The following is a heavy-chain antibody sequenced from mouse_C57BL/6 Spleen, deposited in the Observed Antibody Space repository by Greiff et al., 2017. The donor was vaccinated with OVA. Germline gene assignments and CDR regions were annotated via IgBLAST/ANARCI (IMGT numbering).Heavy chain of an antibody. D-gene: IGHD2-4*01. J-gene: IGHJ3*01. CDR3: ARRYDYGRAWFAD. Sequence: VQLQQPGAELVRPGSSVKLSCKASGYTFTSYWMHWVKQRPIQGLEWIGNIYPSDSETHYNQKFKDKATLTVDKSSSTAYMQLSSLTSEDSAVYCCARRYDYGRAWFADWGQGTLVTVSA. CDR1: GYTFTSYW. CDR2: IYPSDSET. V-gene: IGHV1-52*01.